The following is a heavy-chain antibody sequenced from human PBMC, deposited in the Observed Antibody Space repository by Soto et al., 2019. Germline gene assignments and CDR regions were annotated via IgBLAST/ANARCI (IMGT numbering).Heavy chain of an antibody. CDR2: ISGSGGST. J-gene: IGHJ4*02. CDR1: GLTFSSYA. CDR3: AKDVSYRYTSFDY. V-gene: IGHV3-23*01. D-gene: IGHD5-18*01. Sequence: GGSLRLSCAASGLTFSSYAMSWVRQAPGKGLEWVSAISGSGGSTYYADSVKGRFTISRDNSKNTLYLQMDSLRAEDTAVYYCAKDVSYRYTSFDYWGQGTLVTVSS.